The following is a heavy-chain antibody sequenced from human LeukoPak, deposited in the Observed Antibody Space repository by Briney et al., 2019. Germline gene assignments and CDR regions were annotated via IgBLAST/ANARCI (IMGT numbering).Heavy chain of an antibody. CDR1: GDSVSSSTAA. V-gene: IGHV6-1*01. CDR3: ARGGVRGAAPLYYFDY. D-gene: IGHD3-10*01. J-gene: IGHJ4*02. Sequence: SQTLSLTCAISGDSVSSSTAAWNWIRQSPSRGLEWLGRTYYRSKWYNDYAVSVKSRITINPDTSKNQFSLQLNSVTPEDMAVYYCARGGVRGAAPLYYFDYWGQGTLVTVSS. CDR2: TYYRSKWYN.